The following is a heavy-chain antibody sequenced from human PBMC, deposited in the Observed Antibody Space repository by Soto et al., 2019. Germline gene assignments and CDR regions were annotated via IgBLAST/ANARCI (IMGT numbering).Heavy chain of an antibody. CDR1: GFTFSSYG. D-gene: IGHD3-22*01. CDR2: ISYDGSNK. V-gene: IGHV3-30*03. Sequence: ESGGGVVQPGRSLRLSCAASGFTFSSYGMHWVRQAPGKGLEWVAVISYDGSNKYYADSVKGRFTISRDNSKNTLYLQMNSLRAEDTAVYYCATSITMIVVVITPTFDYWGQGTLVTVSS. CDR3: ATSITMIVVVITPTFDY. J-gene: IGHJ4*02.